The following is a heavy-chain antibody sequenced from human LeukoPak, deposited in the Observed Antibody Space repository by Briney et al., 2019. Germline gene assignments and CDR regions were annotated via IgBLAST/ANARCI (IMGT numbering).Heavy chain of an antibody. D-gene: IGHD6-13*01. V-gene: IGHV3-30*01. CDR3: AREIAAATLFDY. Sequence: GGSLRLSCAASGFTFSSYAMHWVRQAPGKGLEWVAVISYDGSNKYYADSVKGRFTISRDNSKNTLYLLMNSLRAEDTAVYYCAREIAAATLFDYWGQGTLVTVSS. J-gene: IGHJ4*02. CDR1: GFTFSSYA. CDR2: ISYDGSNK.